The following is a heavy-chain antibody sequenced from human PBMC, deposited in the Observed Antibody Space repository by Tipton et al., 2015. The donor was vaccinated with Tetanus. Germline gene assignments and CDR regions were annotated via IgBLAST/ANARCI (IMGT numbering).Heavy chain of an antibody. D-gene: IGHD3-9*01. V-gene: IGHV3-21*01. CDR1: GFTFSNYK. CDR2: ISSTSRYI. Sequence: LSLTCEVSGFTFSNYKMNWVRQAPGRGLEWVSSISSTSRYINYADSVKGRFTISRDNPKNTLYLQMNSLRAEDTAVYYCVRAYYDILTGHYHRNAFDIWGQGTMVTVSS. CDR3: VRAYYDILTGHYHRNAFDI. J-gene: IGHJ3*02.